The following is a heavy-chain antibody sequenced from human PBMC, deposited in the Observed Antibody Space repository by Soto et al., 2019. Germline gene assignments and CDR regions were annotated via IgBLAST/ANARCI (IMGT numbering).Heavy chain of an antibody. CDR2: INPSGVST. CDR1: GYTFTNYY. D-gene: IGHD3-22*01. Sequence: QVQLVQSGAEVKKPGASVKVSCKTSGYTFTNYYIHWVRQAPGQGLEWMGIINPSGVSTTYAHKFQGRVTMTRDRSTSTGYMELSSLRSEDTAVYYCAREFIAGYYDSSGNNAFDFWGQGTMVTVSS. V-gene: IGHV1-46*01. CDR3: AREFIAGYYDSSGNNAFDF. J-gene: IGHJ3*01.